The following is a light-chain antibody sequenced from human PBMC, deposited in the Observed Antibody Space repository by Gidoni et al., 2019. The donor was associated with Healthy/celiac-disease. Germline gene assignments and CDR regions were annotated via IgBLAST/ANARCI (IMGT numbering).Light chain of an antibody. Sequence: DIQMTQSPSSLSASVGDRVTITCRASQSISSYLNWYKQKPGKAPKLLIYAASSLQSGVPSSFSCSVSGTDFTLTISSLQPEDFATYYCQQSYSTRWTFGQGTKVEIK. J-gene: IGKJ1*01. CDR3: QQSYSTRWT. V-gene: IGKV1-39*01. CDR2: AAS. CDR1: QSISSY.